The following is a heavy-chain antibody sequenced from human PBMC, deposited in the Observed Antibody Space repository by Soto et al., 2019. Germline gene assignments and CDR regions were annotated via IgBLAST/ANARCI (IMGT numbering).Heavy chain of an antibody. CDR2: IYATGTT. CDR3: VRDGTKTLRDWFAP. D-gene: IGHD1-1*01. V-gene: IGHV4-4*07. J-gene: IGHJ5*02. CDR1: GASISGYY. Sequence: QVQLQESGPGLAKPSETLSLTCTVSGASISGYYWSWIRKSAGKGLEWIGRIYATGTTDYNPSLKSRVMMSVDTSKKQFSLKLRSVTAANPAVYYCVRDGTKTLRDWFAPWGQGISVTVSS.